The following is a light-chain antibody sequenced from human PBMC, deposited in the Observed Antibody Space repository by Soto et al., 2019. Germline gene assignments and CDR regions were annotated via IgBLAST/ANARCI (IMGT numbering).Light chain of an antibody. CDR1: SSDVGAYTY. CDR2: EVS. CDR3: SSYAGSNNWV. Sequence: HSALTQPPSASGSPGQSVTISCTGTSSDVGAYTYVSWYQQHPGKAPKLMIYEVSKRPSGVPDRFSGSKSGNTASLTVSGLQAEDEADYYCSSYAGSNNWVFGGGTK. V-gene: IGLV2-8*01. J-gene: IGLJ3*02.